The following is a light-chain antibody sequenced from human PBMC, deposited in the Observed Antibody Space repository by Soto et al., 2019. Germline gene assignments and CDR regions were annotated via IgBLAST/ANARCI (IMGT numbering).Light chain of an antibody. V-gene: IGKV1-6*01. Sequence: IPLTQSPSTLSASEWDRVTITCRASQSINSLLAWYRQKPGKAPKILIYSAASLQRGVASTCSGGRACTDVTLITSSLQPEDFATYYCLQDYNYPLTFGQGTKVDIK. CDR3: LQDYNYPLT. J-gene: IGKJ1*01. CDR1: QSINSL. CDR2: SAA.